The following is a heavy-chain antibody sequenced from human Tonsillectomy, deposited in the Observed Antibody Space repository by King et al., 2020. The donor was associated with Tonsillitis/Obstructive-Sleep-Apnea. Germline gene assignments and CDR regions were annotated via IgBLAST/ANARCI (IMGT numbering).Heavy chain of an antibody. Sequence: VQLVESGGGLVQPGGSLRLSCAASGFTFSSYAMSWVRQAPGKGLEWVSAISGSGSSTYYADSVKGRFTISRDNSKNTLYLQMNSLRAEDTAVYYCAKGNRRDISSLTGIYVWGPRATVSVSS. J-gene: IGHJ6*02. D-gene: IGHD6-13*01. CDR1: GFTFSSYA. CDR3: AKGNRRDISSLTGIYV. CDR2: ISGSGSST. V-gene: IGHV3-23*04.